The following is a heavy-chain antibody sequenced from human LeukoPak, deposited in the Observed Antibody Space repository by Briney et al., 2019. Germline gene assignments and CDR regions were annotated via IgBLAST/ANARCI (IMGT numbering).Heavy chain of an antibody. Sequence: SVKVSCKASGYTFTSYGISWVRQAPGQGLEWMGGIIPVFGTANYAQKFQGRVTITADESTSTAYMELSSLRSEDTAVYYCAMVWGSYRYRAFDIWGQGTMVTVSS. J-gene: IGHJ3*02. D-gene: IGHD3-16*02. CDR3: AMVWGSYRYRAFDI. V-gene: IGHV1-69*13. CDR2: IIPVFGTA. CDR1: GYTFTSYG.